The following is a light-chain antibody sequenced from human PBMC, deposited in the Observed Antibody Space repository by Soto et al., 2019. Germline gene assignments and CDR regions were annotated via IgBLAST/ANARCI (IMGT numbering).Light chain of an antibody. CDR3: QQYNHWPLS. CDR2: AAS. CDR1: QSVSSSY. Sequence: EIVMTQSPATLSVSPGDGATLSCRASQSVSSSYLAWYQQRPGQAPRLLIYAASTRATGVPARFSGSGSETEFTLTITTLQSEDFAVYYCQQYNHWPLSFGVGTKVDIK. V-gene: IGKV3-15*01. J-gene: IGKJ4*01.